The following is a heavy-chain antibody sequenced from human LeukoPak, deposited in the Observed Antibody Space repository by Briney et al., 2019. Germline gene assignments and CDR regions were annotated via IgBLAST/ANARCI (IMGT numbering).Heavy chain of an antibody. D-gene: IGHD3-10*01. CDR1: GITLSNSW. V-gene: IGHV3-7*01. CDR2: IKEDGSEK. CDR3: ARGGGSGSYYKRELDY. Sequence: PGGSLRLSCAASGITLSNSWMCWVRQAPGKGLEWVANIKEDGSEKYYVNSVKGRFTISRDNAKNSLYLQMNSLRAEDTAVYYCARGGGSGSYYKRELDYWGQGTLVTVSS. J-gene: IGHJ4*02.